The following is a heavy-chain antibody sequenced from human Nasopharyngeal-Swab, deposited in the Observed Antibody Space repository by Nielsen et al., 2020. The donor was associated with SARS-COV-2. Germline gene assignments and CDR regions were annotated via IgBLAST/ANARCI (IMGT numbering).Heavy chain of an antibody. J-gene: IGHJ6*02. Sequence: GSLRLSCAVSGGSISSSNWWSWVRQPPGKGLEWIGEIYHSGSPNYNPSLKSRVTISVDKSKNQFSLKLSSVTAADTAVYYCARDAPLGGMDVWGQGTTVTVSS. CDR1: GGSISSSNW. CDR3: ARDAPLGGMDV. CDR2: IYHSGSP. D-gene: IGHD3-16*01. V-gene: IGHV4-4*02.